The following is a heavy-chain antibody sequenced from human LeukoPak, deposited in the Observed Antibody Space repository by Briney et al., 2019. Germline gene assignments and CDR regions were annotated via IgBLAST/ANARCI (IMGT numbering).Heavy chain of an antibody. CDR1: GFTFSSYS. Sequence: GGSLRLSCAASGFTFSSYSMNWVRQAPGKGLEWVSSISSSSYIYYADSVKGRFTISRDNAKNSLYLQMNSLRAEDTAVYYCARGDSSGWYTINYFDYWGQGTLVTVSS. V-gene: IGHV3-21*01. D-gene: IGHD6-19*01. J-gene: IGHJ4*02. CDR3: ARGDSSGWYTINYFDY. CDR2: ISSSSYI.